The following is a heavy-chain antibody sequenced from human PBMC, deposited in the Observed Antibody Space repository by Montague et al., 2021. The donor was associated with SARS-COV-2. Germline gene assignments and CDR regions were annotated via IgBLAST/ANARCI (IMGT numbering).Heavy chain of an antibody. D-gene: IGHD2-15*01. CDR1: GDSISGFY. Sequence: ETLSLTCTVSGDSISGFYWSWIRQPVGKGLEWVGRISTSGSTNYNPSLKSRVTMSVDTSKNQFSLKLSSVTAADTAVYYCARGVVAATGSLDYWGQGTLVTVSS. J-gene: IGHJ4*02. CDR3: ARGVVAATGSLDY. CDR2: ISTSGST. V-gene: IGHV4-4*07.